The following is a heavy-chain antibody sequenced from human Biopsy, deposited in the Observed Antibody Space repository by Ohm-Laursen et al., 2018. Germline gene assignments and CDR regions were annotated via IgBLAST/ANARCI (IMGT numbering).Heavy chain of an antibody. CDR3: VKDRGAAGTDYYYGMDV. Sequence: SLRLSCTASRFTFSTYGMHWVRQAPGKGLEWVAVISFDGSDQRYADFVKGRFTISRDNSKNTLYLQMNSLRAEDTAVFYCVKDRGAAGTDYYYGMDVWGQGTTVTVSS. D-gene: IGHD6-13*01. CDR2: ISFDGSDQ. CDR1: RFTFSTYG. J-gene: IGHJ6*01. V-gene: IGHV3-30*18.